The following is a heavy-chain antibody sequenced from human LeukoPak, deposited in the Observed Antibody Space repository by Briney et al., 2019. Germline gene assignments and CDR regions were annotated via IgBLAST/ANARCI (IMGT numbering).Heavy chain of an antibody. CDR2: IHDTGDGT. CDR3: VTRMGSTIFRDFDI. CDR1: GFTFSGYV. D-gene: IGHD3-10*02. J-gene: IGHJ3*02. V-gene: IGHV3-23*01. Sequence: GGSLRLSCVVSGFTFSGYVMSWVRQAPGNGLEWVSIHDTGDGTYYADSVRGRFTISSENSHNALHLQMNSLRAAGTAVYYCVTRMGSTIFRDFDIWGQGTMVTVSS.